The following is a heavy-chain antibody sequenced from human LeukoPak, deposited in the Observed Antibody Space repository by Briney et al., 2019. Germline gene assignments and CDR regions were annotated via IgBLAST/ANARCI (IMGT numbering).Heavy chain of an antibody. Sequence: SETLSLTCTVSGGSVSGYYWSWIRQPPGKGLEWIGYIFYTGTTLYSPSLKTRVTMSVDTSENQFSLKLSSVTAADTAMYYCARHDVVPVIRRGFDFWGQGTLVTVSS. D-gene: IGHD2-21*02. CDR3: ARHDVVPVIRRGFDF. CDR2: IFYTGTT. V-gene: IGHV4-59*08. J-gene: IGHJ4*02. CDR1: GGSVSGYY.